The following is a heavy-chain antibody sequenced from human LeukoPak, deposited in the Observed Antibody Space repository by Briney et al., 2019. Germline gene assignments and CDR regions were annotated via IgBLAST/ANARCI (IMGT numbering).Heavy chain of an antibody. CDR2: ISGSGCST. Sequence: GGSLRLSCAASGFTFNIYARSWVRQAPGKGLEEVPGISGSGCSTYYEDSVKSRFTISRDNSKNTVYLQLKRLRVEETAVYYCAKDGGFWGGCWGGSASWGQGTLVTVSS. D-gene: IGHD3-3*01. J-gene: IGHJ5*02. CDR3: AKDGGFWGGCWGGSAS. CDR1: GFTFNIYA. V-gene: IGHV3-23*01.